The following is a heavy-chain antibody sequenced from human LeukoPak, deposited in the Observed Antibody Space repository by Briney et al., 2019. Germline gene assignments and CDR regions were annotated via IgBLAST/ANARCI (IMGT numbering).Heavy chain of an antibody. CDR1: GFTFSSYG. Sequence: PGGSLRLSCAASGFTFSSYGMHWVRQAPGKGLEWVAFIRYDGSNKYYADSVKGRFTISRDNSKNTLYLQMNSLRAEDTAVYYCAKGEKDGYCSGGSCRQPFDYWGQGTLVTVSS. D-gene: IGHD2-15*01. CDR2: IRYDGSNK. V-gene: IGHV3-30*02. J-gene: IGHJ4*02. CDR3: AKGEKDGYCSGGSCRQPFDY.